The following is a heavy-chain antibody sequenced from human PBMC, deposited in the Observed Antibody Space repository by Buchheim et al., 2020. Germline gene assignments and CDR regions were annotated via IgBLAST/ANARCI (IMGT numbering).Heavy chain of an antibody. J-gene: IGHJ5*02. CDR1: GFTFSNYW. CDR2: IKPDGSDT. V-gene: IGHV3-7*01. CDR3: IRDQNILMVAA. D-gene: IGHD2-8*01. Sequence: EVQLVESGGGLVQPGGSLRLSCAASGFTFSNYWMGWVRQAPGKGLQWVAHIKPDGSDTYYLDSVRGRFTISRDNAKNSVLLQMNSLRVEDTAMYFCIRDQNILMVAAWGQGTL.